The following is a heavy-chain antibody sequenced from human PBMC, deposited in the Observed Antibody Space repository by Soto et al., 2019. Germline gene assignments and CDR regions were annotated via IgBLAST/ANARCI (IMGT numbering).Heavy chain of an antibody. CDR1: GYTFTSFG. V-gene: IGHV1-18*01. D-gene: IGHD2-15*01. CDR3: ARDHRGGTDAFDI. CDR2: ISAYNGNT. Sequence: VQLLQSGVEGKKPGASVKVSGKASGYTFTSFGISWVRQAPGQGLEWMGWISAYNGNTNYAENLQGRVTMTTDTSTSTAYMELRSLRSDDTAVYYCARDHRGGTDAFDIWGQGTMVTVSS. J-gene: IGHJ3*02.